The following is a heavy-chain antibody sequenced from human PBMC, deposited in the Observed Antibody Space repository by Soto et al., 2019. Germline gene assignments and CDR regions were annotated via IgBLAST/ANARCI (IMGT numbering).Heavy chain of an antibody. CDR1: GGSFSGYY. D-gene: IGHD3-3*01. CDR3: ARLGVFTYYDFWGEPFYYDRDV. Sequence: SETLSLTCAVYGGSFSGYYWSWIRQPPGKGLEWIGEINHIGSTNYNPSLKSRVTISVDTSKNQFSLKLSSVTAADTAVYYCARLGVFTYYDFWGEPFYYDRDVWGKGTTVNVSS. J-gene: IGHJ6*03. V-gene: IGHV4-34*01. CDR2: INHIGST.